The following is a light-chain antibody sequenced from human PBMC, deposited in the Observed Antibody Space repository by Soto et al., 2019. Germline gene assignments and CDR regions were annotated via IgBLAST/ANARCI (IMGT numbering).Light chain of an antibody. Sequence: DIQMTQSPSSLSAVVGDRVTITCRTSQSIRSYLNWYQQKSGKAPKLLISAASNLQSGVPYRFGGSGSGTDFTLTISSLQPEDVATYYCQHSHSTPRITFGQGTRLEIK. CDR1: QSIRSY. CDR3: QHSHSTPRIT. J-gene: IGKJ5*01. CDR2: AAS. V-gene: IGKV1-39*01.